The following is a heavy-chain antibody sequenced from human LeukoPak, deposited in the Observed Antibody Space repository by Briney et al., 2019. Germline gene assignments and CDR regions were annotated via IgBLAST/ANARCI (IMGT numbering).Heavy chain of an antibody. J-gene: IGHJ4*02. CDR1: GFTFSSYA. CDR2: ISGSGGST. D-gene: IGHD4-17*01. Sequence: PGGSLRLSCAASGFTFSSYAMSWVRQAPGEGLEWVSAISGSGGSTYYADSVKGRFTISRDNSKNTLYLQMNSLRAEDTAVYYCAKSTGATVTTNYWGQGTLVTVSS. CDR3: AKSTGATVTTNY. V-gene: IGHV3-23*01.